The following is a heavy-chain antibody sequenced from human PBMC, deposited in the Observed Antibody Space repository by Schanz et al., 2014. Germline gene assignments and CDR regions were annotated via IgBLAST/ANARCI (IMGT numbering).Heavy chain of an antibody. D-gene: IGHD3-10*01. Sequence: EVQLVESGGGLVQPGGSLRLSCAASGFTFTTHSMTWVRQAPGKGLEWVSYIATSSSTRHYADSVKGRVTISRDNAKNSVSLQMRRLRVEDTAVYYCASGVHVSSLQKGLQFWGRGTLVIVSS. J-gene: IGHJ1*01. CDR2: IATSSSTR. CDR3: ASGVHVSSLQKGLQF. V-gene: IGHV3-48*01. CDR1: GFTFTTHS.